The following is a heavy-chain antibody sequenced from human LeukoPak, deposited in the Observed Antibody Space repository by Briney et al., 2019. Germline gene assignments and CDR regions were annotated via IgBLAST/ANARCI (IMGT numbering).Heavy chain of an antibody. V-gene: IGHV3-9*01. CDR3: AKDYDYGFDY. CDR1: GFTFCDYA. CDR2: ISWNIDNI. J-gene: IGHJ4*02. Sequence: GRSLRLSCAASGFTFCDYAMHWVRQAPGKGLEWVSGISWNIDNIDYADSVRGRFTISRDNAKNSLYLQMNSLRAEDTALYYCAKDYDYGFDYWGQGTLVTVSS. D-gene: IGHD4-17*01.